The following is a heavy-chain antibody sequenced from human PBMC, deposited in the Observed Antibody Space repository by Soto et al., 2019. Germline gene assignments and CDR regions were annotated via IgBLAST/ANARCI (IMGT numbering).Heavy chain of an antibody. CDR3: ARDFRRHRITGTTSPWFDP. J-gene: IGHJ5*02. V-gene: IGHV1-2*04. CDR1: GYTFTGYY. CDR2: INPNSGGT. Sequence: ASVKVSCKASGYTFTGYYMHWVRQAPGQGFEWMGWINPNSGGTNYAQKFQGWVTMTRDTSISTAYMELSRLRSDDTAVYYCARDFRRHRITGTTSPWFDPWGQGTLVTVSS. D-gene: IGHD1-7*01.